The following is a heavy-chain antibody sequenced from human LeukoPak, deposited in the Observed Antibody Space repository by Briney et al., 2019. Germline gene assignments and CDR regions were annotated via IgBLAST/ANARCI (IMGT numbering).Heavy chain of an antibody. CDR1: GFTFNNYA. CDR2: ISGGGETT. V-gene: IGHV3-23*01. Sequence: GGSLRLSCAASGFTFNNYAMNWVRQAPGKGLEWVSSISGGGETTYYADSAKGRFTISRNNPQNTLYLQMNSLRAEDTAVYYCARDYADYVGYFFFDYWGQGTLVTVSS. CDR3: ARDYADYVGYFFFDY. J-gene: IGHJ4*02. D-gene: IGHD4-17*01.